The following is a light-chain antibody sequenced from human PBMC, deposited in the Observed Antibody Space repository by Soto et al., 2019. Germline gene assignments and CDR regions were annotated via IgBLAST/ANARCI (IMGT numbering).Light chain of an antibody. CDR3: KQSYSIRALT. V-gene: IGKV1-39*01. CDR2: AAS. CDR1: QSISSC. J-gene: IGKJ4*01. Sequence: ESRMTHSPSCLSASVGDRVTITCRESQSISSCLNWYQQTPGKAPKLLIYAASSLQSGIPSRFSDSRSGTEFTLTISSMQPEDSATYYCKQSYSIRALTLGGGTKVESK.